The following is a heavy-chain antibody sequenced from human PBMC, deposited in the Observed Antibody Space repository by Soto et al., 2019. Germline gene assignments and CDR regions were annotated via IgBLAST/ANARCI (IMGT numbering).Heavy chain of an antibody. CDR3: ARGDGYLNLVMDF. CDR1: GFTVSSNY. CDR2: IYSGGST. Sequence: GGSLRLSCAASGFTVSSNYMSWVRQAPGKGLEWVSVIYSGGSTYYADSVKGRFTISRDNSKNTLYLQMNSLRAEDTAVYYCARGDGYLNLVMDFSGQGSSVIVSS. D-gene: IGHD5-12*01. V-gene: IGHV3-66*01. J-gene: IGHJ6*02.